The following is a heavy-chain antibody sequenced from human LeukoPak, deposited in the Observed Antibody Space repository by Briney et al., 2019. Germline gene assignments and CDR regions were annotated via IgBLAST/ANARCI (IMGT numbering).Heavy chain of an antibody. D-gene: IGHD5-12*01. V-gene: IGHV4-59*08. CDR3: ARHFGSGFDRWFDP. CDR2: ISYSGNT. CDR1: GGSISSYY. Sequence: SETLSLTCTVSGGSISSYYWSWIRQPPGKGLEWIGYISYSGNTNYNPSLKSRVTISIDTSKNQFSLKLNSVTAADTAVYYCARHFGSGFDRWFDPWGQGSLVIVSS. J-gene: IGHJ5*02.